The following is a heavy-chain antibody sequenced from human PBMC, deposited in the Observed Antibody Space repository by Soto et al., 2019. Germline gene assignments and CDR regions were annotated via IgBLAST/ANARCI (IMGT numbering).Heavy chain of an antibody. V-gene: IGHV4-59*01. CDR2: IYYSGST. CDR1: GGSISSYY. Sequence: PSETLSLTCTVSGGSISSYYWSWIRQPPGKGLEWIGYIYYSGSTNYNPSLKSRVTISVDTSKDQFSLKLSSVTAADTAVYYCARDMSGYDWFDPWGQGTLVTVSS. D-gene: IGHD5-12*01. CDR3: ARDMSGYDWFDP. J-gene: IGHJ5*02.